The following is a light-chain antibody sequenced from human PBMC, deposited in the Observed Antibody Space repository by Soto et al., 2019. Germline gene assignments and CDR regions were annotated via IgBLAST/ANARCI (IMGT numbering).Light chain of an antibody. J-gene: IGKJ1*01. Sequence: DIQMTQSPSTLSSSLGDRVTITCRASQSISSWLAWYQQKPGKAPKLLIYDASSLESGVPSRFSGIGSGTEFTLTISSMKPDYFATYYCQQYNSYWTFGQGTKVDI. CDR1: QSISSW. CDR2: DAS. CDR3: QQYNSYWT. V-gene: IGKV1-5*01.